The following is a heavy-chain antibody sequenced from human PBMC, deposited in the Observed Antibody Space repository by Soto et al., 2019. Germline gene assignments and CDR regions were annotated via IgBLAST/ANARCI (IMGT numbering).Heavy chain of an antibody. D-gene: IGHD6-25*01. J-gene: IGHJ4*02. CDR2: ISSSSSYT. V-gene: IGHV3-11*06. CDR1: GFTFSDYY. CDR3: ARREISGIRFDY. Sequence: QVQLVESGGGLVKPGGSLRLSCAASGFTFSDYYMSWIRQAPGKGLEWVSYISSSSSYTNYADSVKGRFTISRDNAKNSLYQQMNSLRAEDTAVYYCARREISGIRFDYWGQGTLVTVSS.